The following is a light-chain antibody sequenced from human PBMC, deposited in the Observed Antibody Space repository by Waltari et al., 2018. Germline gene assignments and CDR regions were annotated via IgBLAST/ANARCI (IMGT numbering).Light chain of an antibody. CDR2: EAS. Sequence: EIVLTQSPATLSLSPGERATLSCRASQGVGRYLAWYQQKPGQAPRLLVYEASNRAAGIPARFSGSGSGTDFTLTISSLEPADFAVYHCQQRINWPRTFGQGTKVEI. J-gene: IGKJ1*01. CDR1: QGVGRY. V-gene: IGKV3-11*01. CDR3: QQRINWPRT.